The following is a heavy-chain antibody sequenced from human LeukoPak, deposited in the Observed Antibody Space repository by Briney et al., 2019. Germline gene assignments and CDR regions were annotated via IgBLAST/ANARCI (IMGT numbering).Heavy chain of an antibody. V-gene: IGHV3-33*01. D-gene: IGHD6-13*01. J-gene: IGHJ4*02. Sequence: GGSLRLSCAASGFTFSSYGMHWVRQAPGKGLEWVAVIWYDGSNKYYADSVKGRCTISRDNSKNTLYLQMNSLRAEDTAVYYCARPGIAAAGTWFDYWGQGTLVTVSS. CDR3: ARPGIAAAGTWFDY. CDR1: GFTFSSYG. CDR2: IWYDGSNK.